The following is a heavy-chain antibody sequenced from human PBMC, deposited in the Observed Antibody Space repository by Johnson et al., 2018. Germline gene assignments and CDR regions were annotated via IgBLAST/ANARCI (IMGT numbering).Heavy chain of an antibody. CDR3: ARVNVVRGVMVHYYYYYGMDV. CDR2: INPSGGST. D-gene: IGHD3-10*01. CDR1: GYTFTSYY. Sequence: QVQLVESGAEVKKPGSSVKVSCKASGYTFTSYYMHWVRQAPGQGLEWMGIINPSGGSTSYAQKFQGRVTMTRDTSTSTVYMELSSLRSEDTAGDYCARVNVVRGVMVHYYYYYGMDVWGQGTTVTVSS. V-gene: IGHV1-46*01. J-gene: IGHJ6*02.